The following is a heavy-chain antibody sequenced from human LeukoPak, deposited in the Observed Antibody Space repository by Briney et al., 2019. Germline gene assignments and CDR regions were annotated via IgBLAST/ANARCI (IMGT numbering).Heavy chain of an antibody. Sequence: GESLKISCKGSGYSFTSYWISWVRQMPGKGLEWMGRIGPSDSYTNYSPSFQGHVTISADKSISTAYLQWSSLKASDTAMYYCARHELLWFGESPQAFDIWGQGTMVTVSS. CDR3: ARHELLWFGESPQAFDI. D-gene: IGHD3-10*01. CDR1: GYSFTSYW. CDR2: IGPSDSYT. V-gene: IGHV5-10-1*01. J-gene: IGHJ3*02.